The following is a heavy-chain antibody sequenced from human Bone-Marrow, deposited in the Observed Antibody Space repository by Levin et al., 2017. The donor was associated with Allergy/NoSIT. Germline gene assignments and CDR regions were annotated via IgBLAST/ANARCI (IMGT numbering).Heavy chain of an antibody. Sequence: ASVKVSCAASGFTFSSYWMSWVRQAPGKGLEWVANIKQDGSEKTYVDSVKGRFTISRDNAKNSLYLQMNSLRAEDTAVYFCAKDNHYYASSNYYYYFDYWGQGALVTVSS. CDR2: IKQDGSEK. CDR1: GFTFSSYW. J-gene: IGHJ4*02. D-gene: IGHD3-22*01. CDR3: AKDNHYYASSNYYYYFDY. V-gene: IGHV3-7*01.